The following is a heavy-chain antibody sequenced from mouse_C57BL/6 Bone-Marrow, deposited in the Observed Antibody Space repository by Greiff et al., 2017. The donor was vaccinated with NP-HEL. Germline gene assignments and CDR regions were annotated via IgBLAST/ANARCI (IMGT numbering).Heavy chain of an antibody. D-gene: IGHD2-1*01. CDR3: ARLLYAMDY. Sequence: EVKLVESRGGLVKPGGSLKLSCAASGFTFSDYGMHWVRQAPEKGLEWVAYISSGSSTIYYADTVKGRFTISRDNAKNTLFLQMTSLRSEDTAMYYCARLLYAMDYWGQGTSVTVSS. V-gene: IGHV5-17*01. CDR2: ISSGSSTI. J-gene: IGHJ4*01. CDR1: GFTFSDYG.